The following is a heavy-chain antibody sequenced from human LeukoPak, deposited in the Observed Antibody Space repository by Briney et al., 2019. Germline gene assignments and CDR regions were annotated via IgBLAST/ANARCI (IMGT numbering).Heavy chain of an antibody. CDR2: ISGSGGST. V-gene: IGHV3-23*01. D-gene: IGHD3-22*01. Sequence: GGSLRLSCAASGFTFSSYAMSWVRQAPGKGLEWVSAISGSGGSTYYAHSVKGRFTISRDNSKNTLYLQMNSLRAEDTAVYYCAKDSWGYYDSSGWREIYYFDYWGQGTLVTVSS. CDR1: GFTFSSYA. CDR3: AKDSWGYYDSSGWREIYYFDY. J-gene: IGHJ4*02.